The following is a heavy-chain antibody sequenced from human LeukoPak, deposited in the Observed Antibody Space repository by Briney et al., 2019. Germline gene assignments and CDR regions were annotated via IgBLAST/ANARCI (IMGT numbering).Heavy chain of an antibody. CDR3: ARARNNYDSSGYSALDY. Sequence: GGSLRLSCAASGFTFSSYAMSWVRQAPGKGLEWVSAISGSDDSTYYADSVKGRFTISRDNSKNTLYLQMNSLRAEDTAVYYCARARNNYDSSGYSALDYWGQGTLVTVSS. CDR2: ISGSDDST. J-gene: IGHJ4*02. CDR1: GFTFSSYA. V-gene: IGHV3-23*01. D-gene: IGHD3-22*01.